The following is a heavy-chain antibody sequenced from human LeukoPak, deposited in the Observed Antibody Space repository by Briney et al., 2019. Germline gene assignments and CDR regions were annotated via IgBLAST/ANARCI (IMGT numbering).Heavy chain of an antibody. J-gene: IGHJ4*02. V-gene: IGHV5-51*01. CDR3: ARLTSGWPYFDY. CDR1: GYNFTNYW. D-gene: IGHD6-19*01. Sequence: GESLKISCQGSGYNFTNYWIAWVRQMPGKGLEWMGIVYPGDSDTRYNPSFEGQVTISADKSITTAYLRWNNLKASDTAMYFCARLTSGWPYFDYWGQGTLVTVSS. CDR2: VYPGDSDT.